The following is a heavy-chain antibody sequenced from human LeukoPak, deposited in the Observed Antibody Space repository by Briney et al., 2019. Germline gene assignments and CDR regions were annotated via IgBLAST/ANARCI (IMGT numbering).Heavy chain of an antibody. CDR1: DFTFSDYY. V-gene: IGHV3-30*18. CDR2: ISYDGRKK. Sequence: GGSLRLSCAASDFTFSDYYMSWIRLAPGKGLEWVAVISYDGRKKYFGDSVKGRFTISRDNSKNTLYLQMNSLRGEDTAVYYCAKDGERYSYGHGYFDYWGQGILVTVSS. CDR3: AKDGERYSYGHGYFDY. J-gene: IGHJ4*02. D-gene: IGHD5-18*01.